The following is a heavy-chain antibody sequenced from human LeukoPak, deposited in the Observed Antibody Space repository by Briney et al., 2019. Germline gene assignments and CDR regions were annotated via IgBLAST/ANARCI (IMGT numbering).Heavy chain of an antibody. J-gene: IGHJ6*02. CDR2: MNPNSGNT. CDR1: GYTFTSYD. V-gene: IGHV1-8*01. Sequence: ASVKVSCKASGYTFTSYDINWVRQATGQGLEWMGWMNPNSGNTGYAQKFQGRVTMTRNTSISTAYMELSSLRSEDTAVYYCARGQWNHGVLGIAAAGNYYYYGMDVWGQGTTVTVSS. CDR3: ARGQWNHGVLGIAAAGNYYYYGMDV. D-gene: IGHD6-13*01.